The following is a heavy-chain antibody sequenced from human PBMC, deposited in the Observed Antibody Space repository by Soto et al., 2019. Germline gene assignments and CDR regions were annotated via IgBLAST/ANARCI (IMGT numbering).Heavy chain of an antibody. CDR3: AKDTSPGVSASSSDY. J-gene: IGHJ4*02. CDR2: ISYDGSDE. V-gene: IGHV3-30*18. D-gene: IGHD2-2*01. CDR1: GFTFSSFG. Sequence: QVQLVESGGGVVQPGRSLRLSCAASGFTFSSFGMHWVRQAPGKGLEWVALISYDGSDEYYRDSVKGRFTISRDNSKNTLFLQVNSLRPEDTAVYDCAKDTSPGVSASSSDYWGQGALVTVSS.